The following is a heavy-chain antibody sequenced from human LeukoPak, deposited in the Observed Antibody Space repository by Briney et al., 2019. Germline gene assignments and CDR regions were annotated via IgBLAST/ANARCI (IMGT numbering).Heavy chain of an antibody. J-gene: IGHJ3*02. CDR3: AMDSGWLIDAFDI. CDR1: GGSISSGSYY. Sequence: PSQTLSLTCTVSGGSISSGSYYWSWIRQPPGKGLEWIGYIYYSGSTNYNPSLKSRVTISVDTSKNQFSLKLSSVTAADTAVYYCAMDSGWLIDAFDIWGQGTMVTVSS. CDR2: IYYSGST. V-gene: IGHV4-61*01. D-gene: IGHD6-19*01.